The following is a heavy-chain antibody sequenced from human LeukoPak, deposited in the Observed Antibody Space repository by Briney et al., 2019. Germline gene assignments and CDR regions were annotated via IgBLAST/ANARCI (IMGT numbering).Heavy chain of an antibody. V-gene: IGHV4-39*01. J-gene: IGHJ4*02. D-gene: IGHD3-16*01. Sequence: PSETLSLTCTVSGGSISSSSYCWGWIRQPPGKGLEWIGSIYYSGSTYYNPSLKSRVTISVDTSKNQFSLKLSSVTAADTAVYYCARLGVPLYYFDYWGQGTLVTVSS. CDR2: IYYSGST. CDR3: ARLGVPLYYFDY. CDR1: GGSISSSSYC.